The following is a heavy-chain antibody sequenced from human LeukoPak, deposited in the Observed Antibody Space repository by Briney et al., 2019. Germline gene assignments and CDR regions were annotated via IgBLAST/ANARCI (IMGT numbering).Heavy chain of an antibody. Sequence: SETLSLTCAVYGGSLSGYYWSWIRQPPGEGLEWMGEINHSGSTHYNPPLKSRVTISVDTSKDQFSLKLSSVTAADTAVYYCARGFRSLESWGQGTLVTVSS. D-gene: IGHD1-1*01. CDR2: INHSGST. CDR1: GGSLSGYY. J-gene: IGHJ4*02. V-gene: IGHV4-34*01. CDR3: ARGFRSLES.